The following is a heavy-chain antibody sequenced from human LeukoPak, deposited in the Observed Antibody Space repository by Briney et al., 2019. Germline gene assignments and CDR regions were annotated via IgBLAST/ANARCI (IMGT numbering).Heavy chain of an antibody. CDR2: FSEYNGNT. CDR3: ARRRFISGTSSSYFDL. Sequence: EASVKVSCKASGFRFSSYGLSWVRQAPGQGLEWMGWFSEYNGNTDYAQKFQDRVTMTTDTSTGTAYMEIRSLRSDDTAVYYCARRRFISGTSSSYFDLWGQGTLVTVSS. J-gene: IGHJ5*02. D-gene: IGHD1-7*01. CDR1: GFRFSSYG. V-gene: IGHV1-18*01.